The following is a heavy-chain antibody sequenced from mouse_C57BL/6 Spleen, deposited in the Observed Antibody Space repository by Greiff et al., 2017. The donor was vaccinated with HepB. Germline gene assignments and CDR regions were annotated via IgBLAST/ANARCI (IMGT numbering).Heavy chain of an antibody. V-gene: IGHV1-15*01. CDR1: GYTFTDYE. J-gene: IGHJ2*01. Sequence: QVQLQQSGAELVRPGASVTLSCKASGYTFTDYEMHWVKQTPVHGLEWIGAIDPETGGTAYNQKFKGKAILTADKSSSTAYMELRSLTSVDSAVYYCEGYGFHYWGQGTTLTVSS. CDR3: EGYGFHY. D-gene: IGHD2-2*01. CDR2: IDPETGGT.